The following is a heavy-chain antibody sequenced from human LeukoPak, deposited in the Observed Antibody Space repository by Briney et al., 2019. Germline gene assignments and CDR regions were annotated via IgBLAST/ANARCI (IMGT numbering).Heavy chain of an antibody. CDR2: IYYSGST. J-gene: IGHJ4*02. D-gene: IGHD1-26*01. CDR1: GGSISSSSYY. CDR3: ARQIVGATLFDY. Sequence: PSETLSLTCTVSGGSISSSSYYWGWIRQPPGKGLEWIGSIYYSGSTYYSPSLKSRVTISVDASKNQFSLKLSSVTAADTAVYYCARQIVGATLFDYWGQGTLVTVSS. V-gene: IGHV4-39*01.